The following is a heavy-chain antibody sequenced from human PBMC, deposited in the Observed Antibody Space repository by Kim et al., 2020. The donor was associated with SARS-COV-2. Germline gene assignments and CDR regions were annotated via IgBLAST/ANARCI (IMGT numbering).Heavy chain of an antibody. D-gene: IGHD6-13*01. J-gene: IGHJ4*02. CDR2: VRYSGDT. CDR3: VRYSASSAH. Sequence: SETLSLTCSVSGSSISSPGYYWSWIRQPPGNGLEWIASVRYSGDTYYNTSLKGRVTISVDTSNNVFSLNLSSVTDADTAVFFCVRYSASSAHWGQGTRVT. V-gene: IGHV4-39*01. CDR1: GSSISSPGYY.